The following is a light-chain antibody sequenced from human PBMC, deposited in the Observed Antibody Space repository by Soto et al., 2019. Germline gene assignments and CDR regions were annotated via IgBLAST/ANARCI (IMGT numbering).Light chain of an antibody. Sequence: DIQMTQSPSALSASVGDRVTITCRASQSISSWLAWYQQKPGKAPKLLIYDASSLKSGVPSRFSGSGSGTEFTLTTSSLQPDDFATYYCQQYNSYSWTFGQGTKVDI. CDR2: DAS. J-gene: IGKJ1*01. CDR1: QSISSW. CDR3: QQYNSYSWT. V-gene: IGKV1-5*01.